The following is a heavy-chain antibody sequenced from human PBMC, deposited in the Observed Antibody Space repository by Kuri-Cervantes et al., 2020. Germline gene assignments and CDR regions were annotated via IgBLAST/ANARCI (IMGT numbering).Heavy chain of an antibody. Sequence: SLKISCAASGFTFDDYAMHWVRQAPGKGLEWVSGISWNSGSIGYADSVKGRFTISRDNAKNSLYLQMNSLRAEDTAVYYCARDGMATITGWGQGTLVTVSS. J-gene: IGHJ4*02. D-gene: IGHD5-24*01. V-gene: IGHV3-9*01. CDR2: ISWNSGSI. CDR1: GFTFDDYA. CDR3: ARDGMATITG.